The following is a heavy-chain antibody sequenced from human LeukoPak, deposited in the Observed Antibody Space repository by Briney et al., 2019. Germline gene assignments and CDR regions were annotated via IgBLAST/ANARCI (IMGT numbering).Heavy chain of an antibody. CDR1: GFIFSNYA. D-gene: IGHD1-1*01. CDR3: ARVTPPTGTTSGGSHGIDY. CDR2: INSDGSIT. J-gene: IGHJ4*02. V-gene: IGHV3-74*01. Sequence: GGSLRLSCAASGFIFSNYAMSWVRQAPGKGLVWVSRINSDGSITSYADSVKGRFIISRDNAKNTLYLQMNSLRAEDTAVYYCARVTPPTGTTSGGSHGIDYWGQGTLVTVSS.